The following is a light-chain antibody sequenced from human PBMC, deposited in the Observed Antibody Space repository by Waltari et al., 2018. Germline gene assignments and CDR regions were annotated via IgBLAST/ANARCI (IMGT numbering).Light chain of an antibody. V-gene: IGLV3-10*01. CDR2: EDN. CDR1: ALQKKY. Sequence: SYELTQPPSVSVSPGQTARITCSGDALQKKYTYWYQQKSGQSPALILSEDNKRPSGIPERFSGSASVPVATFTISGAQVEDEADYYCYSVDSSGDYRVFGGGTTLTVL. CDR3: YSVDSSGDYRV. J-gene: IGLJ2*01.